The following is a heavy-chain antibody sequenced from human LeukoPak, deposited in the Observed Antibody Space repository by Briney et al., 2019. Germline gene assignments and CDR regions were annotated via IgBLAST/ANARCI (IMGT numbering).Heavy chain of an antibody. Sequence: GGSLRLSCAAYTFTFSDFYMRWIRQAPGQGRKWVSYISSSSSNINYADSVKGRFTISRDNAKNSLYLQMNSLRAEDTAVYYCARDLDSSGWIDYWGQGTLVTVSS. CDR1: TFTFSDFY. J-gene: IGHJ4*02. CDR3: ARDLDSSGWIDY. V-gene: IGHV3-11*05. CDR2: ISSSSSNI. D-gene: IGHD6-19*01.